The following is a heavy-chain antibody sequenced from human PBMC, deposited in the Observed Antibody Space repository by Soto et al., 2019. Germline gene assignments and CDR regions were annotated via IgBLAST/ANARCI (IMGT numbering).Heavy chain of an antibody. CDR1: GFTFSSYA. J-gene: IGHJ4*02. CDR2: ISGSGGST. V-gene: IGHV3-23*01. Sequence: EVQLLESGGGLVQPGGSLRLSCAASGFTFSSYAMSWVRQAPGKGLEWVSAISGSGGSTYYADSVKGRFTISRDNSKKTLYLQMNSLRAEDTAVYYCAKMLGYSSGWLDYWGQGTLVTVSS. D-gene: IGHD6-19*01. CDR3: AKMLGYSSGWLDY.